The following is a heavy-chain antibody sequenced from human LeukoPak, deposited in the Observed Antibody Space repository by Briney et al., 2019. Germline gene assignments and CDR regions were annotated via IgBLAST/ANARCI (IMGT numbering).Heavy chain of an antibody. Sequence: SETLSLTCTVSGGSISSYYWSWIRQPPGKGLEWIGYIYYSGSTNYNPSLKSRVTISVDTSKNQFSLKLSSVTAADTAVYYCARGQDTVTTAYFQHWGQGTLVTVSS. CDR2: IYYSGST. D-gene: IGHD4-17*01. V-gene: IGHV4-59*01. CDR3: ARGQDTVTTAYFQH. CDR1: GGSISSYY. J-gene: IGHJ1*01.